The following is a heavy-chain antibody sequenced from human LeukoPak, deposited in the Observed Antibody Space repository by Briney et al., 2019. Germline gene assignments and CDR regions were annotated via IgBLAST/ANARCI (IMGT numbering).Heavy chain of an antibody. D-gene: IGHD6-19*01. J-gene: IGHJ4*02. CDR2: ILFDGSIK. CDR1: GFTFSSYA. CDR3: ARDSSWYYFDY. V-gene: IGHV3-30-3*01. Sequence: GGSLRLACAAPGFTFSSYAMHWVRQAPGKGLEWVAVILFDGSIKYYADSVKGRFTISRDNSKNTLYVQMNSLRAEDTAVYYCARDSSWYYFDYWGQGTLVTVSS.